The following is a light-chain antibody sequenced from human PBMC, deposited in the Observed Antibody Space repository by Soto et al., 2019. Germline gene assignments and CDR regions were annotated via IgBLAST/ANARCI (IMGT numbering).Light chain of an antibody. J-gene: IGKJ3*01. V-gene: IGKV1-39*01. CDR2: AAS. CDR3: QQSYTTPFT. Sequence: DIQMTQSPSSLSASVGDRVTITCRVSQSISIYLNWYQQKPGKAPKLLIYAASSLQSGVPSRFSGSGSGTDLTLTISSLQPEDFATYYCQQSYTTPFTFGPGTKVEIK. CDR1: QSISIY.